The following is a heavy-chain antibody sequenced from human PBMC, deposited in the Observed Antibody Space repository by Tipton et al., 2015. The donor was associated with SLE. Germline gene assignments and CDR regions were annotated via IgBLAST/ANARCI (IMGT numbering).Heavy chain of an antibody. CDR3: AREGIYYGSGTYWYFDL. J-gene: IGHJ2*01. Sequence: SLRLSCAASGFTFSSYAMSWVRQAPGKGLEWVSVIYSGGSSTYYADSVKGRFTISRDNSKNTLYLQMNSLRAEDTAVYYCAREGIYYGSGTYWYFDLWGRGTLVTVSS. CDR1: GFTFSSYA. CDR2: IYSGGSST. D-gene: IGHD3-10*01. V-gene: IGHV3-23*03.